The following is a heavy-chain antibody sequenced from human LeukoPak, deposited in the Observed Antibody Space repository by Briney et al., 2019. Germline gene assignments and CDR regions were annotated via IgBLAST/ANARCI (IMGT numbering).Heavy chain of an antibody. J-gene: IGHJ4*02. Sequence: GGSLRLSCAASGFTFSSYAMSWVRPAPGKGLEWVSAISGSGGSTYYADSVKGRFTISRDNSKNTLYLQMNSLRAEDTAVYYCASRSSWMAHFDYWGQGTLVTVSS. CDR1: GFTFSSYA. D-gene: IGHD6-13*01. CDR2: ISGSGGST. CDR3: ASRSSWMAHFDY. V-gene: IGHV3-23*01.